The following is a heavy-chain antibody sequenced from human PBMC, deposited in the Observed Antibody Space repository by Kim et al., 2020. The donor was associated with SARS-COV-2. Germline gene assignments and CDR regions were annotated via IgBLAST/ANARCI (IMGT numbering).Heavy chain of an antibody. D-gene: IGHD2-2*01. CDR1: GGSISSGGYY. Sequence: SETLSLTCTVSGGSISSGGYYWSWIRQHPGKGLEWIGYIYYSGSTYYNPSLKSRVTISVDTSKNQFSLKLSSVTAADTAVYYCARGASSTSWGGMDVWGQGTTVTVSS. J-gene: IGHJ6*02. CDR2: IYYSGST. V-gene: IGHV4-31*03. CDR3: ARGASSTSWGGMDV.